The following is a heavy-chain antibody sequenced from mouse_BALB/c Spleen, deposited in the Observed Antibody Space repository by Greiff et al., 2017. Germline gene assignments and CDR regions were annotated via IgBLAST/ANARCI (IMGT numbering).Heavy chain of an antibody. Sequence: EVQLVESGGDLVKPGGSLKLSCAASGFTFSSYGMSWVRQTPDKRLEWVATISSGGSYSYYPDSVKGRFTISRDNAKNTLYLQMSSLKSEDTAMYYCARSLTGNFDYWGQGTTLTVSS. CDR1: GFTFSSYG. CDR3: ARSLTGNFDY. V-gene: IGHV5-6*01. CDR2: ISSGGSYS. D-gene: IGHD4-1*01. J-gene: IGHJ2*01.